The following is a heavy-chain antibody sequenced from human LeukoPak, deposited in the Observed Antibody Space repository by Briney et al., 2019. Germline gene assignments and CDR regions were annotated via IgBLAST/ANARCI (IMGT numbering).Heavy chain of an antibody. CDR1: GGSISSGSYY. CDR2: IYTSGST. V-gene: IGHV4-61*02. J-gene: IGHJ6*03. D-gene: IGHD2-2*01. Sequence: SQTLSLTCTVSGGSISSGSYYWSWIRQPAGKGLEWIGRIYTSGSTNYNPSLKSRVTISVDTSKNQFSLKLSSVTAADTAVYYCARAIVVVPAAIRSSIYYYYYMDVWGKGTTVTISS. CDR3: ARAIVVVPAAIRSSIYYYYYMDV.